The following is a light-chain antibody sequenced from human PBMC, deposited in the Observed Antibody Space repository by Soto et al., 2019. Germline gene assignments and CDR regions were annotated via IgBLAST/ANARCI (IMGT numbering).Light chain of an antibody. CDR1: SSNIGSNT. CDR3: AAWDDSLNGWV. CDR2: SNN. Sequence: QSVLTQPPSASGTPGQRVTISCSGSSSNIGSNTVNWYQQLPGTAPKLLIYSNNQRPSGVPDRFSGSKSGTSASLAISGLQSEDXADYYCAAWDDSLNGWVFGGGTKVTVL. V-gene: IGLV1-44*01. J-gene: IGLJ3*02.